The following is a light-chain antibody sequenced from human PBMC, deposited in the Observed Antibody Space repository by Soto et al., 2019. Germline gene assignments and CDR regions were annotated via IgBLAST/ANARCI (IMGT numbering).Light chain of an antibody. CDR3: QHYNSYSEA. V-gene: IGKV1-5*03. CDR1: QTISSW. Sequence: DIPMTQSPSTLSGSVGDRVTITCRASQTISSWLAWYQQKPGKAPKLLTYKESTLKSGVPSRFSGSGSGAEFTLTISSLQPDDFATYYCQHYNSYSEAFGQGTKV. CDR2: KES. J-gene: IGKJ1*01.